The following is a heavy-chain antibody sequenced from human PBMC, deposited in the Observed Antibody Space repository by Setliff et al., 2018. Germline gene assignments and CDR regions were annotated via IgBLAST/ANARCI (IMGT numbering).Heavy chain of an antibody. Sequence: SETLSLTCAVYGGSFSTYYWSWIRQPPGKGLEWLGEASHSGSTNYNPSLKSRVTMSVDTSKNQFSLNLNSVTAADTAAYYFRLANCSINCEEALDYWSQGTLVTVSS. CDR2: ASHSGST. J-gene: IGHJ4*02. CDR3: RLANCSINCEEALDY. V-gene: IGHV4-34*01. D-gene: IGHD2-2*01. CDR1: GGSFSTYY.